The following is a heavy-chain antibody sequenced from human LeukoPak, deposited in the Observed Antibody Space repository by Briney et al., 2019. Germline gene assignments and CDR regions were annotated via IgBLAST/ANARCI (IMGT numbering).Heavy chain of an antibody. CDR3: ARSAGYYGSGTSDY. CDR2: INAGNGNT. CDR1: GYTFTSYD. J-gene: IGHJ4*02. Sequence: ASVKVSCKASGYTFTSYDMHWVRQASGQRLEWMGWINAGNGNTKYSQKFQGRVTITRDTSASTAYMELSSLRSEDTAVYYCARSAGYYGSGTSDYWGQGTLVTVSS. D-gene: IGHD3-10*01. V-gene: IGHV1-3*01.